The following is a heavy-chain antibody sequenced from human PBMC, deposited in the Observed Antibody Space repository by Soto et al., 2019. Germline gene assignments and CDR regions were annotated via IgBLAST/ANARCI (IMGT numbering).Heavy chain of an antibody. CDR2: IYHSGST. J-gene: IGHJ4*02. CDR3: ARGITLPTPLDY. D-gene: IGHD1-20*01. CDR1: GDSITSGGYS. Sequence: SETLSLTCDVSGDSITSGGYSWSWIRQAPGKGLEWIGYIYHSGSTYYNPSLRSRVTFSVDRSKNQLSLRLRSVTAADTAVYYCARGITLPTPLDYWGQGTLVTVSS. V-gene: IGHV4-30-2*01.